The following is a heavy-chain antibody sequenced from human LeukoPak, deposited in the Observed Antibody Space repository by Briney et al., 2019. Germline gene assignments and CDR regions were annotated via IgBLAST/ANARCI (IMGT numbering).Heavy chain of an antibody. V-gene: IGHV3-33*01. Sequence: PGRSLRLFCAASGFTFSSYGMHWVRQAPGKGLEWVAVIWYDGSNKYYADSVKGRFTISRDNSKNTLYLQMNSLRAEDTAVYYCARGPVGSGWYNWFDPWGQGTLVTVSS. CDR1: GFTFSSYG. CDR2: IWYDGSNK. J-gene: IGHJ5*02. D-gene: IGHD6-19*01. CDR3: ARGPVGSGWYNWFDP.